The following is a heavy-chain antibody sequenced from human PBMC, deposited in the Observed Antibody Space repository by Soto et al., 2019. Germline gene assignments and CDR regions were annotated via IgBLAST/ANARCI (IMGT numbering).Heavy chain of an antibody. CDR1: GDSFTTFA. D-gene: IGHD4-4*01. V-gene: IGHV1-69*06. CDR2: ITPIFGKA. Sequence: QVQLVQSGAEVKKPGSSVKVSCKASGDSFTTFAISWVRQAPGQGLEWMGGITPIFGKANFAQKFQGRVTITADRSTTTVYMDLSRLQSEDTAVYYCARGREAFSNSDYVDFWGQGTLVTVSS. J-gene: IGHJ4*02. CDR3: ARGREAFSNSDYVDF.